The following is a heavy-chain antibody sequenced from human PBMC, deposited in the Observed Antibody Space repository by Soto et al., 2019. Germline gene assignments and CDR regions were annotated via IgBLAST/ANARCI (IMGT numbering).Heavy chain of an antibody. CDR1: DGSISSYY. Sequence: TSETLSLTCTVSDGSISSYYWSWLRQPPGKGLEWIGYIYDSGSTLYNPSLKSRVTISVDRPNNQFSLKLSSVTAADTAIYYCGGDIRSGSYRFDYWGQGALVTVSS. D-gene: IGHD1-26*01. CDR2: IYDSGST. V-gene: IGHV4-59*08. J-gene: IGHJ4*02. CDR3: GGDIRSGSYRFDY.